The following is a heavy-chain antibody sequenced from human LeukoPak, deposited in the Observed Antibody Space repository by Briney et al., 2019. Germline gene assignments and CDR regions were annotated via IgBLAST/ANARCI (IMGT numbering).Heavy chain of an antibody. Sequence: SVKVSCKASGGTFSSYAISWVRQAPGQGLEWMGRIIPILGIANYAQKFQGRVTITADKSTSTAYMELSSLRSEDTAVYYCATPPVYSGYDYRDYWGQGTLVTVSS. V-gene: IGHV1-69*04. CDR1: GGTFSSYA. CDR3: ATPPVYSGYDYRDY. J-gene: IGHJ4*02. D-gene: IGHD5-12*01. CDR2: IIPILGIA.